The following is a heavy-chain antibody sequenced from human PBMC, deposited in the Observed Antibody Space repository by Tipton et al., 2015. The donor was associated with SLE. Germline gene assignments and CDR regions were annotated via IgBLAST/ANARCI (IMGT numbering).Heavy chain of an antibody. J-gene: IGHJ4*02. CDR3: AREPYSSSSNLDY. CDR1: GFTFSTYG. CDR2: IKEDGSEK. D-gene: IGHD6-19*01. V-gene: IGHV3-7*03. Sequence: SLRLSCAASGFTFSTYGMHWVRQAPGKGLEWVANIKEDGSEKYYVDSVKGRFTVSRDNAKNSLYLQMNSLRAEDTAVYYCAREPYSSSSNLDYWGQGTLVTVSS.